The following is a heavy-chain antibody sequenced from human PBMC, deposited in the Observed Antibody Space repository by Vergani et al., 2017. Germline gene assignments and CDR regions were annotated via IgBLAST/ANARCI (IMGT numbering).Heavy chain of an antibody. V-gene: IGHV1-69*02. CDR2: IIPILGIA. J-gene: IGHJ4*02. CDR1: GGTFSSYT. D-gene: IGHD3-22*01. Sequence: QVQLVQSGAEVKKPGSSVKVSCKASGGTFSSYTISWVRQAPGQGLEWMGRIIPILGIANYAQKFQGRVTITADKSTSTAYMELSSLRSEDTAVYYCARGGSYYDSSGYYERPFDYWGQGTLVTVSS. CDR3: ARGGSYYDSSGYYERPFDY.